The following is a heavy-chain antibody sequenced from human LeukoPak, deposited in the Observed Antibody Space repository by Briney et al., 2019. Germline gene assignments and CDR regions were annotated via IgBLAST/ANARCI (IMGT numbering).Heavy chain of an antibody. CDR1: GGSISSSSYY. Sequence: PSQTLSLTCTVSGGSISSSSYYWGWIRQPPGKGLKWIGSIYYSGSTYYNPSLKSRVTISVDTSKNQFSLKLSSVTAADTAVYYCARGITIFGVVIIRPLDYWGQGTLVTVSS. CDR3: ARGITIFGVVIIRPLDY. D-gene: IGHD3-3*01. J-gene: IGHJ4*02. V-gene: IGHV4-39*01. CDR2: IYYSGST.